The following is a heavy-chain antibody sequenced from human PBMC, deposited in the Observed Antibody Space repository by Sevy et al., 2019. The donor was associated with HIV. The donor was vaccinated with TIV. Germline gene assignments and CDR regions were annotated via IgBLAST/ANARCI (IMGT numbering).Heavy chain of an antibody. D-gene: IGHD4-17*01. CDR3: ARDLPPSATTVAHFDY. Sequence: GGSLRLSCTASGFPVSTYEMSWVRQAPGKGLEWISYISNSGTTKYYSDSVKGRFTISRDNAKKSLYLQMNSLRAEDTALYYCARDLPPSATTVAHFDYWGRGTLVTVSS. V-gene: IGHV3-48*03. CDR1: GFPVSTYE. CDR2: ISNSGTTK. J-gene: IGHJ4*02.